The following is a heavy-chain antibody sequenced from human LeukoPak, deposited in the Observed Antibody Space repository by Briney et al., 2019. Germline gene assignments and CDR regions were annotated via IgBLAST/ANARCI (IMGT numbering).Heavy chain of an antibody. CDR1: GFTFDDYA. CDR3: ARIFSGYANATYYFFGMDL. J-gene: IGHJ6*02. CDR2: DSWNSGRT. D-gene: IGHD5-12*01. V-gene: IGHV3-9*01. Sequence: QPGRSLRLSCAASGFTFDDYAMDWGRQAPAKGLGWVHGDSWNSGRTGYADCVQGRFAISRDNAKHSLYLQMNSLRAEDTAMYYCARIFSGYANATYYFFGMDLWGRGTTVSVPS.